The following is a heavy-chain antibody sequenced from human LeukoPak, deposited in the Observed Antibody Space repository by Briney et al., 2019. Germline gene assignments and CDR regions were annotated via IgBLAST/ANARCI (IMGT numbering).Heavy chain of an antibody. CDR1: GYTFTGYY. CDR3: ASTLGDSSGWYIGAFDI. V-gene: IGHV1-69*02. CDR2: IIPILDIP. J-gene: IGHJ3*02. D-gene: IGHD6-19*01. Sequence: ASVKVSCKASGYTFTGYYMHWVRQAPGQGLEWMGRIIPILDIPNYAQKFQGRVTITADKSTSTAYMDLSSLRSEDTAVYYCASTLGDSSGWYIGAFDIWGQGTMVTVSS.